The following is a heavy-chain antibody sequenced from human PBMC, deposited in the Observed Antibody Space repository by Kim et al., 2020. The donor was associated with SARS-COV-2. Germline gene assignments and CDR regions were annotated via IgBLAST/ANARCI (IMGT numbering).Heavy chain of an antibody. CDR2: ISHTGNT. V-gene: IGHV4-39*06. CDR1: GGSIATNIYY. Sequence: SETLSLTCSVSGGSIATNIYYWVWIRQPPGKGLEWLGSISHTGNTYYSPTLKSRLSISMDTSNNDFTLGLTSVTAADTALYYCASFATPMIRGLVYSWG. D-gene: IGHD3-10*01. CDR3: ASFATPMIRGLVYS. J-gene: IGHJ5*01.